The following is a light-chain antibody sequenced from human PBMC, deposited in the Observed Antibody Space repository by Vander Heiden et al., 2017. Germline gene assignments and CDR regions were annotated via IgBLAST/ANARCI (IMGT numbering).Light chain of an antibody. V-gene: IGKV1-12*01. CDR3: QQSNSFPRT. Sequence: DIQMHQSPSPVSASVGGGIIITRRAKQGISSWLAWYQQKPGQAPKLLIYAASTLQSGVPSRFSGSGSGTDFTLTISSLQPEDFATYYCQQSNSFPRTFGPGTRLEIK. CDR2: AAS. CDR1: QGISSW. J-gene: IGKJ5*01.